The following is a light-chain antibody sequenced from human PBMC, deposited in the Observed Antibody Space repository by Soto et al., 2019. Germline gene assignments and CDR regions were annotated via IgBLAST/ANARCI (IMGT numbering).Light chain of an antibody. V-gene: IGKV3-15*01. CDR1: HSISDT. Sequence: EIVMTQSPATLSVSPGERATLSCRASHSISDTLAWYQQKPGQAPRLLIFGSSTRVPGIPARFSASGSETEFTLSISSLQSEDFAVYYCQQYNTWPRTFGQGTKVDIK. J-gene: IGKJ1*01. CDR3: QQYNTWPRT. CDR2: GSS.